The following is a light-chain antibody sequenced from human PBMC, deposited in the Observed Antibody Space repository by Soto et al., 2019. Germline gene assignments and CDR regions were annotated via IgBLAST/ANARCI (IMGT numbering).Light chain of an antibody. J-gene: IGKJ2*01. Sequence: EIALTQSPGTLSLSPGERATHSCRASQSVSSSYLAWYQQNPGQAPRVLIYGASSRATGIPDRFSGSGSGTDFTLTISRLEPEDFAVYFCQQYGNSPPNTFGQGTKVDIK. CDR1: QSVSSSY. CDR3: QQYGNSPPNT. V-gene: IGKV3-20*01. CDR2: GAS.